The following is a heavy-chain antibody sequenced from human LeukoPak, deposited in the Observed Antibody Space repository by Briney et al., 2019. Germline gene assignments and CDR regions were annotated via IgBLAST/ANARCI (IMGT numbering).Heavy chain of an antibody. CDR1: GFTFSSYW. D-gene: IGHD6-19*01. CDR3: ARERSGWSQSDPFDY. J-gene: IGHJ4*02. V-gene: IGHV3-7*01. Sequence: PRGSLRLSCAASGFTFSSYWMSWVRQAPGKGLEWVANVKQDGSEKYYVDSVKGRFTISRDNAKNSLYLQMNSLRAEDTAVYYCARERSGWSQSDPFDYWGQGTLLTVSS. CDR2: VKQDGSEK.